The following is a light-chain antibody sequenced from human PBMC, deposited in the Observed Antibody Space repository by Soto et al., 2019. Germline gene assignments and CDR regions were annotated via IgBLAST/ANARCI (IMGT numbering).Light chain of an antibody. CDR1: SSDVGSYNL. CDR2: EVS. CDR3: GSYTTSTTYV. Sequence: QSALTQPASVSGSPGQSITISCTGTSSDVGSYNLVSWYQQHPGKAPKLMIYEVSDRPSGVSNRFSGSKSGNTASLTISGLQAEDEADYYCGSYTTSTTYVFGTGTKLTVL. J-gene: IGLJ1*01. V-gene: IGLV2-14*02.